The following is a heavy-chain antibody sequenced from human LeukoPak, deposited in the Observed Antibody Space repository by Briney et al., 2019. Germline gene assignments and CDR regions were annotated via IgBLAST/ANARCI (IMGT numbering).Heavy chain of an antibody. J-gene: IGHJ4*02. V-gene: IGHV3-48*03. CDR1: AFSFTTYE. Sequence: PGGSLRLSCTASAFSFTTYEMNWVRQAPGKGLEWVSYISGSGSSIYYADSVKGRFTISRDNAKNSLYLQMNSLRAEDTAVYYCARDLNWETYWGQGTLVTVSS. D-gene: IGHD7-27*01. CDR3: ARDLNWETY. CDR2: ISGSGSSI.